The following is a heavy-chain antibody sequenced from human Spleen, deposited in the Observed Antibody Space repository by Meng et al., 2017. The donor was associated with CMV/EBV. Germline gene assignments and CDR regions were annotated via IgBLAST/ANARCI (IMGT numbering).Heavy chain of an antibody. J-gene: IGHJ4*02. D-gene: IGHD2-15*01. V-gene: IGHV3-21*04. Sequence: SCVASGFTFTSYTMNWVRQAPGKGLEWVSSIGSSSSRIYYSDSVKGRFTVSRDNARNSLYLQMNSLRAEDSAMYYCTRGGGSAAFWGQGTLVTVSS. CDR2: IGSSSSRI. CDR3: TRGGGSAAF. CDR1: GFTFTSYT.